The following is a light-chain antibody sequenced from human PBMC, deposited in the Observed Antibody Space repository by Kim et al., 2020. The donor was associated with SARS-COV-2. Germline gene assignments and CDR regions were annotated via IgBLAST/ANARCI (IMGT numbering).Light chain of an antibody. J-gene: IGKJ4*01. CDR2: PAS. CDR1: QDITNY. V-gene: IGKV1-9*01. Sequence: ATVGDKVTIPCRASQDITNYLAWYQQKPGKAPNLLIFPASTLQSGVPSRFSGSGSGTEFTLTVSSLQPEDFATYYCQHLESYPLTFAGGTKVEIK. CDR3: QHLESYPLT.